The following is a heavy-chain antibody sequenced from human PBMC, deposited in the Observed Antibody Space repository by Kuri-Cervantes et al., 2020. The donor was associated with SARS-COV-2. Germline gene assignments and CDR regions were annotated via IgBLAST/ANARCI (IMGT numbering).Heavy chain of an antibody. J-gene: IGHJ4*02. V-gene: IGHV4-59*12. CDR1: GGSISTYY. Sequence: SETLSLTCTVSGGSISTYYWSWIRQPPGKGLEYIGHVHYSGSTNYNPSLKSRVTISVDTSKNQFSLKLSSVTAADTAVYYCARPGGYCSGGSCYSDYWGQGTLVTVSS. CDR3: ARPGGYCSGGSCYSDY. CDR2: VHYSGST. D-gene: IGHD2-15*01.